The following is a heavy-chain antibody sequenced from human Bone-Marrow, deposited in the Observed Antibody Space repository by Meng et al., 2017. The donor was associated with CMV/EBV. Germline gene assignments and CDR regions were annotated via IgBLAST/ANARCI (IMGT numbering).Heavy chain of an antibody. D-gene: IGHD5-24*01. CDR1: GFTFSSYA. CDR3: AKDGRRDGYNAP. Sequence: GGSLRLSCAASGFTFSSYAMSWVRQAPGKGLEWVSAISGSGGSTYYADYVKGRFTISRDNSKNTLYLQMNSLRAEDTDVYYCAKDGRRDGYNAPWGQGTLVTVSS. J-gene: IGHJ5*02. CDR2: ISGSGGST. V-gene: IGHV3-23*01.